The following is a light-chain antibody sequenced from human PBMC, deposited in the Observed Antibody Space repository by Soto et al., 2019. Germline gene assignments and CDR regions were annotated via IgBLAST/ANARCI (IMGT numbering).Light chain of an antibody. V-gene: IGKV1-17*01. CDR2: AAS. CDR3: QKKNSSPVR. J-gene: IGKJ1*01. Sequence: DIQMTQSPSSLSASVGDRVTITCRASQGIRNDLGWYQQKPGKAPKRLIYAASSLQSGVPSRFRGSGSGKEFTLTTRSLPLEVFAPYSCQKKNSSPVRFGKGTKVDTK. CDR1: QGIRND.